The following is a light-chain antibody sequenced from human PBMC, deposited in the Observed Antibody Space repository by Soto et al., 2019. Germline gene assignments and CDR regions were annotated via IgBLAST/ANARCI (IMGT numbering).Light chain of an antibody. Sequence: QSVLTQPPSVSAAPGQRVTISCSGRSFNVGKNFVSWYRQLPGTAPQLLIYDNYKRPSEIPDRFSGSKSGTSATLAITGLQPGDEADYYCGIWDGRLSAYVFGTGTKLTVL. V-gene: IGLV1-51*01. CDR1: SFNVGKNF. CDR3: GIWDGRLSAYV. J-gene: IGLJ1*01. CDR2: DNY.